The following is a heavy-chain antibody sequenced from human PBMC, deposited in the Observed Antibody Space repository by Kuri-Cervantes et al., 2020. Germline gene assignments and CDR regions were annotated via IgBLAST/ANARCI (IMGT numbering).Heavy chain of an antibody. V-gene: IGHV4-59*12. Sequence: SETLSLTCTVSGGSISSYYWSWIRQPPGKGLEWIGYIYYSGSTNYNPSLKSRVTISVDTSKNQFSLKLSSVTAADTAVYYCARSQPYDSSGYYYDRAFDIWGQGTMVTVSS. CDR3: ARSQPYDSSGYYYDRAFDI. CDR1: GGSISSYY. D-gene: IGHD3-22*01. J-gene: IGHJ3*02. CDR2: IYYSGST.